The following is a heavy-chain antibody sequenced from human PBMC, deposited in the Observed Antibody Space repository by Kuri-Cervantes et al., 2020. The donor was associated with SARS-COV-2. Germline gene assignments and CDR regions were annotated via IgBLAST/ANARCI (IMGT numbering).Heavy chain of an antibody. CDR3: ARARADYAGWD. V-gene: IGHV3-9*01. D-gene: IGHD4-23*01. CDR1: GFRFRDYA. J-gene: IGHJ4*02. Sequence: GGSLRLSCAASGFRFRDYAIHWVRQAPGKGLEWVSGISWNSRSIDYAGSVKGRFSISGDNAKNSLYLQMNSLRDDDTAVYYCARARADYAGWDWGQGTLVTVSS. CDR2: ISWNSRSI.